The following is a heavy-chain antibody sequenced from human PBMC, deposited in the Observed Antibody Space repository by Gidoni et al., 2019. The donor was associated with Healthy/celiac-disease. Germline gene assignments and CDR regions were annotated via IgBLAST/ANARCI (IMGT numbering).Heavy chain of an antibody. CDR1: GFTFDDYA. J-gene: IGHJ6*02. D-gene: IGHD5-18*01. Sequence: EVQLVESGGGLVQPGRSLRLSCAASGFTFDDYAMHWVRQVPGKGLEWVSGSSWNSGRIGYADSVKGRVTISRDNAKNSLYLQMNSLRPEDTALYYCAKEIGNTAMPHYYYGMDVWGQGTTVTVSS. CDR2: SSWNSGRI. V-gene: IGHV3-9*01. CDR3: AKEIGNTAMPHYYYGMDV.